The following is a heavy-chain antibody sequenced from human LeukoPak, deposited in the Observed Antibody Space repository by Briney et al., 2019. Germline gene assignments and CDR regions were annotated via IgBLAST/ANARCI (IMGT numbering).Heavy chain of an antibody. CDR3: ARVEAAALTFDY. J-gene: IGHJ4*02. CDR1: GYTFTSYG. V-gene: IGHV1-18*04. D-gene: IGHD6-13*01. Sequence: ASVKVSCKASGYTFTSYGISWVRQAPGQGLEWMGWISAYNGNTNYAQKLQGRVTMTPDTSTSTAYMELRSLRSDDTAVYYCARVEAAALTFDYWGQGTLVTVSS. CDR2: ISAYNGNT.